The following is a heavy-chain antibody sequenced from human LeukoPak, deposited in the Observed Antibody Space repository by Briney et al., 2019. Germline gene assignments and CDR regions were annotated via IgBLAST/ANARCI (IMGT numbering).Heavy chain of an antibody. CDR2: ISYDGSNK. D-gene: IGHD3-9*01. J-gene: IGHJ3*02. Sequence: GRSLRLSCAASGFTFSSYAMHWVRQAPGKGLEWVAVISYDGSNKYYADSVKGRFTISRDNSKNTLYLQMNSLRAEDTAVYYCARDVTWYYDILTGAFDIWGQGTMVTVSS. CDR1: GFTFSSYA. V-gene: IGHV3-30-3*01. CDR3: ARDVTWYYDILTGAFDI.